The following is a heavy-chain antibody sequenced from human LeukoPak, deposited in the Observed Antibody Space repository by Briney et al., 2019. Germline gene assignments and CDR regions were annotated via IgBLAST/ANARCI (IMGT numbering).Heavy chain of an antibody. J-gene: IGHJ6*03. CDR3: ARWGRYGSGSYRDYYYYYMDV. V-gene: IGHV1-2*02. CDR1: GYTFTGYY. D-gene: IGHD3-10*01. CDR2: INPNSGGT. Sequence: GASVKVSCKASGYTFTGYYIHWVRQAPGQGLEWMGWINPNSGGTNYAQKFQGRVTMTRDTSISTAYMELSRLRSDDTAVYYCARWGRYGSGSYRDYYYYYMDVWGKGTTVTVSS.